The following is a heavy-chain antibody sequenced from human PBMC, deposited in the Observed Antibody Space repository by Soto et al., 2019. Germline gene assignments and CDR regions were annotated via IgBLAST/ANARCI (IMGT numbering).Heavy chain of an antibody. V-gene: IGHV3-9*01. CDR1: GFTFDDYA. CDR3: AKDIDARDNWGSGAFDI. Sequence: GGSLRLSCAASGFTFDDYAMHWVRQAPGKGLEWVSGISWNSGSIGYADSVKGRFTISRDNAKNSLYLQMNSLRAEDTALYYCAKDIDARDNWGSGAFDIWGQGTMVTVSS. J-gene: IGHJ3*02. D-gene: IGHD7-27*01. CDR2: ISWNSGSI.